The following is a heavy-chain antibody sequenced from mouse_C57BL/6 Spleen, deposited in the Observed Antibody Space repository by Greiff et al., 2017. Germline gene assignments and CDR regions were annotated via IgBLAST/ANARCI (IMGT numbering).Heavy chain of an antibody. CDR1: GYAFTSSW. D-gene: IGHD2-4*01. J-gene: IGHJ4*01. CDR3: ARWDYDDGYAMDY. Sequence: QVQLQQSGPELVKPGASVKISCKASGYAFTSSWMNWVKQRPGPGLEWIGRLYPGDGGTNYNGKFKGKATLTADKSSSTAYMQLSSLTSEDSAVYCGARWDYDDGYAMDYWGQGTTVTVSS. CDR2: LYPGDGGT. V-gene: IGHV1-82*01.